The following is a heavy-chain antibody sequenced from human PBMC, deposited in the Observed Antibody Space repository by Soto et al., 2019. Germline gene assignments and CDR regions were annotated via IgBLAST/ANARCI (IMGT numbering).Heavy chain of an antibody. CDR3: ARAEWGSSYTQYYYALDV. CDR1: GFTVSNNY. D-gene: IGHD6-13*01. J-gene: IGHJ6*02. Sequence: GSLRLSCAASGFTVSNNYISWVRQPPGKGLEWVSLIYSGGSTYYADSVKGRFTLSRDNSKNTVYLQMNSLRAEDTAVYYCARAEWGSSYTQYYYALDVWGQGTTVTVSS. V-gene: IGHV3-53*03. CDR2: IYSGGST.